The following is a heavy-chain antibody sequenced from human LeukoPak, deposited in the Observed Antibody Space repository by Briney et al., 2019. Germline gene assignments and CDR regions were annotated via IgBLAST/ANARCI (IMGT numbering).Heavy chain of an antibody. J-gene: IGHJ3*02. Sequence: PGGSLRLSCAASGFTFSNYFMHWVRQAPGKGLEWVADIASDGSHTFYVESVKGRFTISRVNSKNTLYLQMNSLGPEDTAVYFCARERQDTVIHSGAFDIWGQGTMVTVSS. D-gene: IGHD2-21*02. CDR3: ARERQDTVIHSGAFDI. CDR2: IASDGSHT. V-gene: IGHV3-30-3*01. CDR1: GFTFSNYF.